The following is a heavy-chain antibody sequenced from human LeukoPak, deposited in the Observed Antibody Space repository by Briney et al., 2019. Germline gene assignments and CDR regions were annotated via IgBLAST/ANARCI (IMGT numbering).Heavy chain of an antibody. CDR1: GFTFSSYA. J-gene: IGHJ6*02. CDR3: AKDTVRGSGYDLIYYYYGMDV. D-gene: IGHD5-12*01. CDR2: ISGSGGST. V-gene: IGHV3-23*01. Sequence: GGSLRLSCAASGFTFSSYAMSWVRQAPGKGLEWVSAISGSGGSTYYADSVKGRFTISRDNSKNTLYLQMNSLRAEDTAVYYCAKDTVRGSGYDLIYYYYGMDVWGQGTTVTVSS.